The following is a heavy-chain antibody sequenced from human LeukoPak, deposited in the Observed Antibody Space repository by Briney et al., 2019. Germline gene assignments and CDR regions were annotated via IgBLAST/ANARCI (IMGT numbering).Heavy chain of an antibody. J-gene: IGHJ3*02. CDR3: TRHGNALDI. CDR1: GFTFSGSA. CDR2: IRSKANNYAT. Sequence: PGGSLRLSCAASGFTFSGSAMHWVRQAPGKGLEWVGSIRSKANNYATAYAASVKGRFTISRDDSKNTAYLQMNSLKTEDTAVYYCTRHGNALDIWGQGTMVTVSP. V-gene: IGHV3-73*01.